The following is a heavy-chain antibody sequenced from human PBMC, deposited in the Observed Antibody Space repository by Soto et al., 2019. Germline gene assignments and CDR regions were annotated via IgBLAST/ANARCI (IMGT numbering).Heavy chain of an antibody. V-gene: IGHV3-30-3*01. Sequence: LRLSCAASGFTFSSYAMHWVRQAPGKGLEWVAVISYDGSNKYYADSVKGRFTTSRDNSKNTLYLQMNSLRAEDTAVYYCARARIERWLQFLSPYYFDYWGQGTLVTVSS. J-gene: IGHJ4*02. CDR2: ISYDGSNK. CDR3: ARARIERWLQFLSPYYFDY. D-gene: IGHD3-3*01. CDR1: GFTFSSYA.